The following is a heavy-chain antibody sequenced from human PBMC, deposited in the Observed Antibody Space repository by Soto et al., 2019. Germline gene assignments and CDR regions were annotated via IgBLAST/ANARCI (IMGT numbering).Heavy chain of an antibody. J-gene: IGHJ3*02. CDR2: IIPIFGTA. V-gene: IGHV1-69*06. CDR3: ASYDSSGYYYFTDAFDI. CDR1: GGTFSSYA. D-gene: IGHD3-22*01. Sequence: ASVKVSCKASGGTFSSYAISWVRQAPGQGLEWMGGIIPIFGTANYAQKFQGRVTITADKSTSTAYMELSSLRSEDTAVYYCASYDSSGYYYFTDAFDIWGQGTMVTVSS.